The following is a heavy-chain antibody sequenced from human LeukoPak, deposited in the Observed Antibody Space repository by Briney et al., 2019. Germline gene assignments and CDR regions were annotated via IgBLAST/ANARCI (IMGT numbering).Heavy chain of an antibody. CDR2: INPSGGST. CDR3: SRDLGPFGGVIVCDY. V-gene: IGHV1-46*01. D-gene: IGHD3-16*02. Sequence: ASVKVSCTASGYTFTSYYMHWVRQAPGQGLEWMGIINPSGGSTSYAQKFQGRVTMTRDTSTSTVYMELSSLRSDDTAVYYCSRDLGPFGGVIVCDYWGQGTLVTVSS. CDR1: GYTFTSYY. J-gene: IGHJ4*02.